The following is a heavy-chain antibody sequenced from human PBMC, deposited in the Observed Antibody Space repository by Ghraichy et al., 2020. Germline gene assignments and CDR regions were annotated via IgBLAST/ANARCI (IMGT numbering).Heavy chain of an antibody. CDR2: IKQDGSEK. CDR1: GFTFSSYW. J-gene: IGHJ4*02. Sequence: GGSLRLSCAASGFTFSSYWMSWVRQAPGKGLEWVANIKQDGSEKYYVDSVKGRFTISRDNAKNTLYLQMNSLRAEDTAVYYCARDGFEYYGSGSSDYWGQGNLVTVSS. D-gene: IGHD3-10*01. CDR3: ARDGFEYYGSGSSDY. V-gene: IGHV3-7*03.